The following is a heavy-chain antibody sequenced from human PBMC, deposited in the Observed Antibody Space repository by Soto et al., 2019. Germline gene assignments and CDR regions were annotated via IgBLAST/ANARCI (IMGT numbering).Heavy chain of an antibody. CDR1: EFSVNSKY. CDR2: IYSGGTT. J-gene: IGHJ4*02. Sequence: PGGSLRLSCAASEFSVNSKYMSWVRLAPGKGLEWVSVIYSGGTTYYADSVKGRFIISSDNSKNTLYLQMNSLRAEDTAIYFCATSPASGGWFSYFDYWGPGTLVTVLL. D-gene: IGHD2-15*01. CDR3: ATSPASGGWFSYFDY. V-gene: IGHV3-66*01.